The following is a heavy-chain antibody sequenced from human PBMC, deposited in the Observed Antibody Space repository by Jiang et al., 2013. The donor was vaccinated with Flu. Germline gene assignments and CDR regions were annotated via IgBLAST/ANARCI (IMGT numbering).Heavy chain of an antibody. CDR2: VKSKTDGGTT. CDR1: GFSFNNAW. CDR3: TTVGVDSGDYELGYYYYYMDV. D-gene: IGHD4-17*01. J-gene: IGHJ6*03. Sequence: VQLLESGGGLVKPGGSLRLSCAASGFSFNNAWMNWVRQVSGKGLEWVGRVKSKTDGGTTDYAAPVKGRFTISRDDSKNTLYLQLNSLKTEDSAVYYCTTVGVDSGDYELGYYYYYMDV. V-gene: IGHV3-15*07.